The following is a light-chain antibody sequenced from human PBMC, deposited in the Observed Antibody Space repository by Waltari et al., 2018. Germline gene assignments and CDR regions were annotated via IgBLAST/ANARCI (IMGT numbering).Light chain of an antibody. CDR3: SSQSSDNVVL. J-gene: IGLJ3*02. CDR1: SSDVGTSNS. Sequence: QSALTQPASVSGSPGQSITISCTGTSSDVGTSNSVSWYQDHPGQGPKVIIYDVSDRPSGVSARFSGSKSGNTASLTHSGLQAEDEADYYCSSQSSDNVVLFGGGTKVTVL. CDR2: DVS. V-gene: IGLV2-14*03.